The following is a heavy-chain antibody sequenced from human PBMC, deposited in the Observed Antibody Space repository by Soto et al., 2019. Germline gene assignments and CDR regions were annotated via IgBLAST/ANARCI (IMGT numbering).Heavy chain of an antibody. CDR1: GVTLSSYA. CDR2: ISGSGGST. J-gene: IGHJ6*02. CDR3: AKGCILDGPHYYGMDV. V-gene: IGHV3-23*01. Sequence: GGPLRLACAASGVTLSSYAMSWVRQAPGKGLEWVSAISGSGGSTYNADSVKGRFTISRDNSKNTLYLQMNSLRAEDTAVFYCAKGCILDGPHYYGMDVWGQGTTVTVSS.